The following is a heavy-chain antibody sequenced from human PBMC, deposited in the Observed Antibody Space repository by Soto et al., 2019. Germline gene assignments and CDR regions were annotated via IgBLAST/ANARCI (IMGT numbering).Heavy chain of an antibody. V-gene: IGHV4-39*01. CDR1: GDSISNSRFY. D-gene: IGHD3-22*01. J-gene: IGHJ5*02. Sequence: SETLSLTCSVSGDSISNSRFYWAWIRQHPREGLEWIGSIYHTGNAYYNPSLKSRVTIFVDTSKNQFSLKLTSVTAADTALYYCARDYFDSSDYTTNWFDPWGQGTLVTDSS. CDR2: IYHTGNA. CDR3: ARDYFDSSDYTTNWFDP.